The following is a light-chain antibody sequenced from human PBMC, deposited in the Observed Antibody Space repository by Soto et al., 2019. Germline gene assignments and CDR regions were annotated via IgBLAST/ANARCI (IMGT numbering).Light chain of an antibody. J-gene: IGKJ1*01. CDR1: QSVSSY. V-gene: IGKV3-11*01. CDR3: QQRSNWPT. Sequence: EIVLTQSPATLSLSPGERVTLSCRASQSVSSYLAWYQQKPGQAPRLLIYDASNRATGIPARFSGSGSGTDFTLTISSLEPEAFAVYYCQQRSNWPTFGQGTKVDIK. CDR2: DAS.